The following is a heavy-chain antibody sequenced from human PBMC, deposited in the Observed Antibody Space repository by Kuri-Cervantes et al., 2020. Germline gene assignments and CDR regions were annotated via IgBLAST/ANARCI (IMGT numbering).Heavy chain of an antibody. Sequence: GGSLRLSCAASGFTFSNYGMHWVRQAPGKGLEWVAIIWYDGSNKYYADSVKGRFTISRDNSKSTLYLQMNSLRAEDTAVYYCARGHIRFVDYWGQGTLVTVSS. CDR3: ARGHIRFVDY. D-gene: IGHD3-3*01. CDR2: IWYDGSNK. CDR1: GFTFSNYG. J-gene: IGHJ4*02. V-gene: IGHV3-33*01.